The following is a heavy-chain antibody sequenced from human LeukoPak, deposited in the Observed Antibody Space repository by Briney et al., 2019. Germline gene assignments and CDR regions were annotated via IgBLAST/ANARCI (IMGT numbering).Heavy chain of an antibody. J-gene: IGHJ4*02. V-gene: IGHV1-2*02. CDR1: GYTFTGYY. CDR2: ISPNSGGT. CDR3: ACSVSGYSYGQFDY. Sequence: ASVKVSCKASGYTFTGYYMHWVRQAPGQGLEWMGWISPNSGGTNYAQKFQGRVTMTRDTSISTAYMELSRLRSDDTAVYYCACSVSGYSYGQFDYWGQGTLVTVSS. D-gene: IGHD5-18*01.